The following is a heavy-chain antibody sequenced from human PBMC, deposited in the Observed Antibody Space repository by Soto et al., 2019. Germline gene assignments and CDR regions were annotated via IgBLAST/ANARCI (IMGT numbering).Heavy chain of an antibody. CDR3: ARARIAVAAVAPDY. V-gene: IGHV3-30-3*01. D-gene: IGHD6-19*01. J-gene: IGHJ4*02. CDR1: GFTFSSYA. CDR2: ISYDGSNK. Sequence: PVGSLRLSCAASGFTFSSYAMHWVRQAPGKGLEWVAVISYDGSNKYYADSVKGRFTISRDNSKNTLYLQMNSLRAEDTAVYYCARARIAVAAVAPDYWGQGTLVTVSS.